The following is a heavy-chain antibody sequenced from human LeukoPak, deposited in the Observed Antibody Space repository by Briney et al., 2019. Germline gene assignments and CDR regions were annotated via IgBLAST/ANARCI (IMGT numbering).Heavy chain of an antibody. Sequence: GGSLRLSCAPSGFTLEDYGMSCVCQAPGKGLERVSGINWNGGSTGYADSVKGRFTISRDNAKNSLYLQMNSLRAEDTALYHCARDLYYYGSGSYYSDAFDIWGQGTMVTVSS. V-gene: IGHV3-20*01. CDR1: GFTLEDYG. J-gene: IGHJ3*02. CDR3: ARDLYYYGSGSYYSDAFDI. D-gene: IGHD3-10*01. CDR2: INWNGGST.